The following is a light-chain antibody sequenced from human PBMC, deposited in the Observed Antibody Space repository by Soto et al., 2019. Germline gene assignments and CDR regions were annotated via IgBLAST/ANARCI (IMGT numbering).Light chain of an antibody. Sequence: NLLTQYPGTPIFSPRVRSTLPFKVSQSFTTTYFAWLQQKPGQAPRLPIYGASRRATGVPDRFSGSGSGTDFTLTISRLEPEDFAVYYCQQYINLPWTLGQGTKVDIK. CDR3: QQYINLPWT. CDR1: QSFTTTY. CDR2: GAS. V-gene: IGKV3-20*01. J-gene: IGKJ1*01.